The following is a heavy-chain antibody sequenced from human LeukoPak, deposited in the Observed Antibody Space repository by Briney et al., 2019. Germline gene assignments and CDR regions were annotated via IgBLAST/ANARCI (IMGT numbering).Heavy chain of an antibody. D-gene: IGHD1-26*01. CDR3: ATDRQLAARSYYGFFDY. Sequence: ASVKVSCKASGYTFTGYYMHWVRQAPGQGLEWMGWINPNSGGTNYAQKFQGRVTMTRDTSISTAYMELSRLRSDDTAVYYCATDRQLAARSYYGFFDYWGQGTLVTVSS. CDR1: GYTFTGYY. V-gene: IGHV1-2*02. CDR2: INPNSGGT. J-gene: IGHJ4*02.